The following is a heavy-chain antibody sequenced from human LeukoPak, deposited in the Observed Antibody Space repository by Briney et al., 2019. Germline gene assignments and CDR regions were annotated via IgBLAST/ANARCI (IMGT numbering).Heavy chain of an antibody. Sequence: SETLSLTCTVSGGSISSYYWSWIRQPPGKGLEWIGYIYYTGTTNYNPSLKSRVTFSVDTSKNQFSLNLSSVTAADTAVYYCARVQYSGYDFNYYYMDVWGKGTAVTITS. CDR3: ARVQYSGYDFNYYYMDV. J-gene: IGHJ6*03. CDR1: GGSISSYY. CDR2: IYYTGTT. V-gene: IGHV4-59*01. D-gene: IGHD5-12*01.